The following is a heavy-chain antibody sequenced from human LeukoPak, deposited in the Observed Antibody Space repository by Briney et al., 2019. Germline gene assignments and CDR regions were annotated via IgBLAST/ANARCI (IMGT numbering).Heavy chain of an antibody. CDR1: GYTFTTYG. V-gene: IGHV1-18*01. CDR3: ARLGGGHLYDAFDI. J-gene: IGHJ3*02. Sequence: ASVTVSSKASGYTFTTYGISWVRQAPGQGLEWMGWISAYNGNTNYAQQLQGRVTMTTDTSTSTAYMELRSLRSDDTAVYYCARLGGGHLYDAFDIWGQGTMVTVSS. CDR2: ISAYNGNT. D-gene: IGHD1-26*01.